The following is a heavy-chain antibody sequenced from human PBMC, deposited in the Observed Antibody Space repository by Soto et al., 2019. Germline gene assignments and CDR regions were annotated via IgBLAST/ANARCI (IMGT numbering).Heavy chain of an antibody. V-gene: IGHV3-23*01. D-gene: IGHD3-10*01. Sequence: EVELLESGGGLVQPGGSLRLSCVASGFTFKNYDMSWIRQAPGKGLEWVSGISGSGGVTYYADSVKGRFTISRDNSKNTLYLQMNSLRAEDTGIYYCAKKRRFRSYYESAGHYDNWGQGTLVTVSS. CDR2: ISGSGGVT. J-gene: IGHJ4*02. CDR3: AKKRRFRSYYESAGHYDN. CDR1: GFTFKNYD.